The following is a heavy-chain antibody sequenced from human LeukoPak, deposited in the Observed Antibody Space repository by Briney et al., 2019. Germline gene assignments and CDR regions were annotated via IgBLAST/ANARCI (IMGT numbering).Heavy chain of an antibody. D-gene: IGHD4-17*01. CDR2: IYYSGST. Sequence: PSETLSLTCTVSGGSISSSSYYWGWIRQPPGEGLEWIGSIYYSGSTYYNPSLKSRVTISVDTSKNQFSLKLSSVTAADTAVYYCARSTVRVLEEYFQHWGQGTLVTVSS. CDR3: ARSTVRVLEEYFQH. J-gene: IGHJ1*01. CDR1: GGSISSSSYY. V-gene: IGHV4-39*01.